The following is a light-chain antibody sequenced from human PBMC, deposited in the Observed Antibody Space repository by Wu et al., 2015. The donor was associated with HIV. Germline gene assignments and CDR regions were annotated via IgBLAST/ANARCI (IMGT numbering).Light chain of an antibody. CDR2: AAS. V-gene: IGKV1-39*01. CDR1: QTISNY. J-gene: IGKJ2*01. CDR3: QQSYSTPYT. Sequence: DIQMTQSPSSLSASVGDRVTITCRAGQTISNYLSWYQQKPGKAPRLLIYAASSLQSGVPSRFSGSGSGTDFTLTISSLQTEDFATYYCQQSYSTPYTFGQGTKLEI.